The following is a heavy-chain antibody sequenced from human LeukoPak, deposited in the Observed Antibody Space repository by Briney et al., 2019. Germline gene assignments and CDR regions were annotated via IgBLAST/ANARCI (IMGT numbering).Heavy chain of an antibody. J-gene: IGHJ5*02. V-gene: IGHV1-18*01. D-gene: IGHD2-2*01. CDR3: ARVEVYCSSTSCYLGYNWFDP. CDR2: ISAYNGNT. CDR1: GYTFTSYG. Sequence: ASVKVSCKASGYTFTSYGISWVRQAPGQGLEWMGWISAYNGNTNYAQKLQGRVTMTTDTSTSTAYMELSSLRSEDTAVYYCARVEVYCSSTSCYLGYNWFDPWGQGTLVTVSS.